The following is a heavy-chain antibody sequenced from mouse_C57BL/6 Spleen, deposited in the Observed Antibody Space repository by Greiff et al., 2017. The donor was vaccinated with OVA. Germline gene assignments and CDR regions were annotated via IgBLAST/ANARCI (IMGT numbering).Heavy chain of an antibody. CDR3: TVDYDYDVGFDY. V-gene: IGHV6-3*01. J-gene: IGHJ2*01. CDR2: IRLKSDNYAT. CDR1: GFTFSNYW. Sequence: DVKLVESGGGLVQPGGSMKLSCVASGFTFSNYWMNWVRQSPEKGLEWVAQIRLKSDNYATHYAESVKGRFTISRDDSKSSVYLQMNNLRAEDTGIYYCTVDYDYDVGFDYWGQGTTLTVSS. D-gene: IGHD2-4*01.